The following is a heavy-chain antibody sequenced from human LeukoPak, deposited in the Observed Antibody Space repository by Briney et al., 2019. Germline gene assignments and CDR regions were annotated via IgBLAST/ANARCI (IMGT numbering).Heavy chain of an antibody. CDR1: GFTFKSYE. V-gene: IGHV3-48*03. J-gene: IGHJ5*02. D-gene: IGHD6-19*01. CDR2: ISSGGTTI. Sequence: QPGGSLRLSCAASGFTFKSYEMNWVRLAPGKGLEWIAYISSGGTTIFYADSVKGRFTVSRDNDKSLLYLQMNSLRADDTATYYCVRSLTIAVAGTDLWGQGTVVTVS. CDR3: VRSLTIAVAGTDL.